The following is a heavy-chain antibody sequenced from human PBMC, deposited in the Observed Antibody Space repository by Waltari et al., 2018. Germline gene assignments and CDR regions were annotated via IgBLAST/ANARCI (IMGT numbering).Heavy chain of an antibody. D-gene: IGHD5-12*01. Sequence: QVQLVQSGAEVKKPGASVKVSCKASGYTFTSYYMHWVRQAPGQGLEWMGILNPSVGSTRYAQKFQGRVTITRDTSTSTVYMELSSLRSEDTAVYYCARDGIVATIVWIYWGQGTLVTVSS. CDR1: GYTFTSYY. CDR2: LNPSVGST. CDR3: ARDGIVATIVWIY. V-gene: IGHV1-46*01. J-gene: IGHJ4*02.